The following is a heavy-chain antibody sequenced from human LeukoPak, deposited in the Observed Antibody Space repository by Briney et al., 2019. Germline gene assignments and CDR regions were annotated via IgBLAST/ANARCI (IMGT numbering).Heavy chain of an antibody. V-gene: IGHV1-2*02. CDR2: INPNSGGT. CDR1: GYTFTGYY. D-gene: IGHD2-2*01. J-gene: IGHJ4*02. CDR3: ASGCSSTSCYEDYFDY. Sequence: ASVKVSCKASGYTFTGYYMHWVRQAPGQGLEWMGWINPNSGGTNYAQKFQGRVTMTRDTSISTAYMELSRLRSDDTAVYYCASGCSSTSCYEDYFDYWGQGTLVTVSS.